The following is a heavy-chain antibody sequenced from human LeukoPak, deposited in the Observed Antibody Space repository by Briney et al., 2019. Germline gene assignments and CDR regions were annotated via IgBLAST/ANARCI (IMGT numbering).Heavy chain of an antibody. V-gene: IGHV3-7*01. Sequence: GGSLRLSCAAYGFTFSNHGMDWVRQAPGKGLEWVANIKQDGSEKYYVDSVKGRFTISRDNAKNSLYLQMNSLRAEDTAVYYCARGSGNDYYGSGPIDKWFDPWGQGTLVTVSS. CDR3: ARGSGNDYYGSGPIDKWFDP. CDR2: IKQDGSEK. D-gene: IGHD3-10*01. J-gene: IGHJ5*02. CDR1: GFTFSNHG.